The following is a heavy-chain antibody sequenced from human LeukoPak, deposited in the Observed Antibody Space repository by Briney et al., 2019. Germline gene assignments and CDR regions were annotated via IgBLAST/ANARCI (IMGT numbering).Heavy chain of an antibody. CDR2: INSDGSSI. CDR1: GFTFSRYW. D-gene: IGHD3-3*01. CDR3: LLIILGGSSQH. J-gene: IGHJ1*01. V-gene: IGHV3-74*01. Sequence: GGSLRLSCAASGFTFSRYWMHWVRQAPGKGLVWVSRINSDGSSINYADSVKGRFTTSRDNAKNTFYLQMNSLRVEDTAVYYCLLIILGGSSQHWGQGTLVTVSS.